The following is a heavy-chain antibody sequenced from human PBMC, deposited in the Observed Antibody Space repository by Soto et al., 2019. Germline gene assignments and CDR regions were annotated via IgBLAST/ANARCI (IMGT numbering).Heavy chain of an antibody. V-gene: IGHV1-2*04. D-gene: IGHD2-15*01. J-gene: IGHJ4*02. CDR2: ISLYSDGT. CDR3: ARGNRVMVATPTPLNY. CDR1: GYTFSNYG. Sequence: SVKVSCKTSGYTFSNYGITWVRQAPGQPLEWLGWISLYSDGTNYAQKFQGWVTMTRDTSISTAYMELSRLRSDDTAVYYCARGNRVMVATPTPLNYWRQGTLVTV.